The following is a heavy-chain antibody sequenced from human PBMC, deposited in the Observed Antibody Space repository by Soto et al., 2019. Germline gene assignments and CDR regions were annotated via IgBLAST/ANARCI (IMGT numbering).Heavy chain of an antibody. CDR2: IWYDGSNK. V-gene: IGHV3-33*06. CDR3: AKAYSSSWYGYYYYYGMDV. D-gene: IGHD6-13*01. J-gene: IGHJ6*02. CDR1: GFTFSSYG. Sequence: QVQLVESGGGVLQPGRSLRLSCAASGFTFSSYGMHWVRQAPGKGLEWVAVIWYDGSNKYYADSVKGRFTISRDNSKNALYLEMNSRRAEDTAVYYCAKAYSSSWYGYYYYYGMDVWGQGTTVTVSS.